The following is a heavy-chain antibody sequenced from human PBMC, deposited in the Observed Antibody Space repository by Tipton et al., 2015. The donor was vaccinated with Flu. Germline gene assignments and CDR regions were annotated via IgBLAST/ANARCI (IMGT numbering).Heavy chain of an antibody. CDR1: GGSISSGNYY. CDR2: IYTRGST. J-gene: IGHJ6*03. Sequence: LRLSCTVSGGSISSGNYYWTWIRQPAGKGLEWIGRIYTRGSTNYNPSLKSRVTMSVDTSKNQFSPKLSSVTAADTAVYYCARGVAGITMVRGATYYYYYMDVGGKGTTVTVPS. D-gene: IGHD3-10*01. CDR3: ARGVAGITMVRGATYYYYYMDV. V-gene: IGHV4-61*02.